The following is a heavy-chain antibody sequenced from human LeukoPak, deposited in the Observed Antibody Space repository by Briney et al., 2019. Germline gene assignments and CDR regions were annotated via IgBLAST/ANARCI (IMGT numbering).Heavy chain of an antibody. J-gene: IGHJ6*03. V-gene: IGHV1-69*06. CDR2: IIPIFGTA. CDR3: ARDTTLSRVVTATTTYHYFYYIDV. Sequence: ASVKVSCKASGGTFSSYAISWVRQAPGQGLEWMGGIIPIFGTANYAQKFQGRVTITADKSTSTAYMELSSLRSEDTAIYFCARDTTLSRVVTATTTYHYFYYIDVWGKGTTVTISS. D-gene: IGHD2-21*02. CDR1: GGTFSSYA.